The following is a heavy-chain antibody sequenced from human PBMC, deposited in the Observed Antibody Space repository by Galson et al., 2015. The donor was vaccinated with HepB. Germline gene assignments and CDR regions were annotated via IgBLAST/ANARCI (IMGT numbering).Heavy chain of an antibody. CDR2: ISGSGGST. CDR1: GFTFSSYA. D-gene: IGHD6-13*01. V-gene: IGHV3-23*01. J-gene: IGHJ4*02. CDR3: AKRKDLQQLVQYYFDY. Sequence: SLRLSCAASGFTFSSYAMSWVRQAPGKGLEWVSAISGSGGSTYYADSVKGRFTISRDNSKNTLYLQMNSLRAEDTAVYYCAKRKDLQQLVQYYFDYWGQGTLVTVSS.